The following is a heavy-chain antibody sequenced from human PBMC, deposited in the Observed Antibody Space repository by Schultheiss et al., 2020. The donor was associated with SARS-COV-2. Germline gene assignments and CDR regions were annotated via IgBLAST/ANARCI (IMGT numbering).Heavy chain of an antibody. J-gene: IGHJ6*02. CDR1: GFTFSSYG. D-gene: IGHD2-15*01. V-gene: IGHV3-30*19. CDR2: IWYDGSNK. CDR3: ARGDCSGGSCYSRYYYYGMDV. Sequence: GGSLRLSCAASGFTFSSYGMHWVRQAPGKGLEWVAVIWYDGSNKYYADSVKGRFTISRDNSKNTLYLQMNSLRAEDTAVYYCARGDCSGGSCYSRYYYYGMDVWGQGTTVTVSS.